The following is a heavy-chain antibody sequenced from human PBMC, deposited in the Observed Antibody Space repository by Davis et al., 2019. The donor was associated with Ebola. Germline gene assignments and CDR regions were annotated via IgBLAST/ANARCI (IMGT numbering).Heavy chain of an antibody. Sequence: ASVKVSCKVSEYSLADLSIHWVRQDAGKGLEWMGSFDPEHGGANYAQKFQGRVTMTEDTSTATAYMELSSLRSEDTAVYYCATSIEAAPFDYWGQGTLVTVSS. V-gene: IGHV1-24*01. CDR3: ATSIEAAPFDY. CDR1: EYSLADLS. CDR2: FDPEHGGA. D-gene: IGHD6-6*01. J-gene: IGHJ4*02.